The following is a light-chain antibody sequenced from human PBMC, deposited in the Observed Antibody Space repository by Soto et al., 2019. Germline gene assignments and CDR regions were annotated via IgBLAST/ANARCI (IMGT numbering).Light chain of an antibody. CDR2: AAS. CDR1: PGIRND. Sequence: IQMTQSPSSLSTSVGDRVTITCRASPGIRNDLGWYQQKPGKAPKLLIYAASKLQSGVPSRFIGSGSGAEFTLPITLPHPEDFAASFCLRDYSYPCTFGQGTKLEIK. CDR3: LRDYSYPCT. J-gene: IGKJ2*02. V-gene: IGKV1-6*01.